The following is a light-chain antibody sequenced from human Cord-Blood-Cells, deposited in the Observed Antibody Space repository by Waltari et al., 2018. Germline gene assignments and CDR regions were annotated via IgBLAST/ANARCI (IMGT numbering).Light chain of an antibody. CDR2: DVS. CDR3: SSDTSSSTYV. J-gene: IGLJ1*01. V-gene: IGLV2-14*03. Sequence: QSALTQPSSVSGSHGQSITISCTGTSSAVGGYNYVSWYQQHPGKDPKIMIYDVSNRPSGVSNRFSGSKSGNAASLTISGLQAEDEAEYYCSSDTSSSTYVFGTGTKVTVL. CDR1: SSAVGGYNY.